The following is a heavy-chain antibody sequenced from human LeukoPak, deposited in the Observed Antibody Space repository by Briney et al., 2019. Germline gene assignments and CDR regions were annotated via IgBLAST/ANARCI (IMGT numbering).Heavy chain of an antibody. D-gene: IGHD3-16*01. V-gene: IGHV3-7*05. J-gene: IGHJ4*02. CDR3: ARDGGGFDY. CDR2: IKQDGSEK. Sequence: GGSLRLSCAASGFTLSNYWMSWVRQAPGKGLEWVANIKQDGSEKYYVDSVRGRFTISRDNSKNSLYLQMNSLRAEDTAVYYCARDGGGFDYWGQGTLVTVSS. CDR1: GFTLSNYW.